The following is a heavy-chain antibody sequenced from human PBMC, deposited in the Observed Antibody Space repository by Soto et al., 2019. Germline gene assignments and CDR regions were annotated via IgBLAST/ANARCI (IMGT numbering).Heavy chain of an antibody. CDR1: GYTFTSYD. J-gene: IGHJ4*02. D-gene: IGHD6-19*01. V-gene: IGHV1-8*01. CDR3: ARGQQWLVKPFDY. CDR2: MNPNSGNT. Sequence: ASVKVSCKASGYTFTSYDINWVRQATGQGLEWMGWMNPNSGNTGYAQKFQGRVTMTRNTSISTAYMELSSLRSEDTAVFYCARGQQWLVKPFDYWGQGTLVTVSS.